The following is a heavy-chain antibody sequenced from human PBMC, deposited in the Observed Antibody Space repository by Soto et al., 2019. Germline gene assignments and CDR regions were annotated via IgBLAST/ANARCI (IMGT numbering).Heavy chain of an antibody. D-gene: IGHD3-9*01. CDR3: ATSLYYDILTGYLHPGDMDV. J-gene: IGHJ6*03. Sequence: SETLSLTCTVSGGSISSSNWWSWVRQPPGKGLEWIGEIYHSGSTNYNPSLKSRVTISVDKSKNQFSLKLSSVTAADTAVYYCATSLYYDILTGYLHPGDMDVWGKGTTVTVSS. CDR1: GGSISSSNW. CDR2: IYHSGST. V-gene: IGHV4-4*02.